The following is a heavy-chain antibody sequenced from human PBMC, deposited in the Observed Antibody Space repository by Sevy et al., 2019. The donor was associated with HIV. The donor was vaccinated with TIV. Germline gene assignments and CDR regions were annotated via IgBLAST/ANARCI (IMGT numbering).Heavy chain of an antibody. CDR2: FDPEDGDPEDGKT. D-gene: IGHD3-22*01. CDR3: ATTKDYYDRSGYPFDY. J-gene: IGHJ4*02. V-gene: IGHV1-24*01. CDR1: GYTLAKFS. Sequence: ASVKVSCKVSGYTLAKFSIHWVRQAPGKGLEWMTSFDPEDGDPEDGKTIYAQKFLGRVTMTEDTSTEKAYMELSSLRSDDTAVYYCATTKDYYDRSGYPFDYWGQGTLVTVSS.